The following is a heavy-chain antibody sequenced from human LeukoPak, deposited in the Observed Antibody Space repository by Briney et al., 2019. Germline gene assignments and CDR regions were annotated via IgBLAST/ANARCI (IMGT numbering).Heavy chain of an antibody. D-gene: IGHD6-19*01. V-gene: IGHV3-30*02. J-gene: IGHJ4*02. CDR1: GFTFSSYG. CDR3: ARGIAVAGGIDY. Sequence: GGSLRLSCAASGFTFSSYGMHWVRQAPGKGLEWVAFIRYDGSNKYYADSVKGRFTISRDNAKNSLYLQMNSLRAEDTAVYYCARGIAVAGGIDYWGQGTLVTVSS. CDR2: IRYDGSNK.